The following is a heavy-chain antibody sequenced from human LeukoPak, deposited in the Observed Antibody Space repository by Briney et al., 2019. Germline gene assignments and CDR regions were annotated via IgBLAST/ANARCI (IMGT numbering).Heavy chain of an antibody. D-gene: IGHD3-22*01. CDR3: ARDPSNSSGYHAHFDS. CDR1: GYTFTHHG. CDR2: ISCYNGDT. Sequence: ASVKVSCKASGYTFTHHGISWVRQAPGQGLEWMGWISCYNGDTIYAQNVQDRVILTTDASTRTVYIELRNLRSDDTAMYYCARDPSNSSGYHAHFDSWGQGTLITVSS. J-gene: IGHJ4*02. V-gene: IGHV1-18*01.